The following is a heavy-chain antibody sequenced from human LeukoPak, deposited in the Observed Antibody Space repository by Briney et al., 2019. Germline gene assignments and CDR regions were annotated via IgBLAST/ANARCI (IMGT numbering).Heavy chain of an antibody. Sequence: SETLSLTCTVSGGSISSSSYYWGWIRQPPGKGLEWIGSIYYSGSTYYNPSLKSRVTISVDTSKNQFSLKLSSVTAADTAVYYCASLDTIFGVVHHWGQGTLVTVSS. CDR3: ASLDTIFGVVHH. CDR1: GGSISSSSYY. D-gene: IGHD3-3*01. CDR2: IYYSGST. V-gene: IGHV4-39*01. J-gene: IGHJ5*02.